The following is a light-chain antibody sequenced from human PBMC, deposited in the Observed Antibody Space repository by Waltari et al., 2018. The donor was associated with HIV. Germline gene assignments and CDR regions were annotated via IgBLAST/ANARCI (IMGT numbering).Light chain of an antibody. J-gene: IGLJ3*02. CDR2: DVN. Sequence: QSALTQPASGSGTPGQSITIPCTGTSSDVGGYNYVSWYQQHPGKAPKLMIYDVNKRPSGVSDRFSGSNSGNAASLTISGLQAEDEADYYCCSYAGESTWVFGGGTKLTVL. CDR3: CSYAGESTWV. V-gene: IGLV2-23*02. CDR1: SSDVGGYNY.